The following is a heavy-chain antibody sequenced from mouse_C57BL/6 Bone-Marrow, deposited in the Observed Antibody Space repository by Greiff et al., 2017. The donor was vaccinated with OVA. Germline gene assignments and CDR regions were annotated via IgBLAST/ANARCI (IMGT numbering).Heavy chain of an antibody. CDR3: AIRHYDDGFAY. D-gene: IGHD2-4*01. Sequence: VQLQQPGAELVKPGASVKVSCKASGYTFTSYWMHWVKQRPGQGLEWIGRIHPSDSDTNYNQKFKGKATLTVDKSSSAAYMQLSSLTSEDSAVYYCAIRHYDDGFAYWGQGTLVTVSA. J-gene: IGHJ3*01. V-gene: IGHV1-74*01. CDR2: IHPSDSDT. CDR1: GYTFTSYW.